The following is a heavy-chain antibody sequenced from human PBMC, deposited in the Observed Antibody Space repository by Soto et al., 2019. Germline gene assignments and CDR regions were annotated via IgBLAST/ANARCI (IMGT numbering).Heavy chain of an antibody. V-gene: IGHV4-34*01. CDR1: GGSFSGYY. Sequence: SETLSLTCAVYGGSFSGYYWSWIRQPPGKGLEWIGEINHSGSTNYNPSLKSRVTISVDTSKNQFSLKLSSVTAADTAVYYCARRSSSSLGSLFDTWGPGILVTVSS. D-gene: IGHD6-6*01. CDR3: ARRSSSSLGSLFDT. CDR2: INHSGST. J-gene: IGHJ5*02.